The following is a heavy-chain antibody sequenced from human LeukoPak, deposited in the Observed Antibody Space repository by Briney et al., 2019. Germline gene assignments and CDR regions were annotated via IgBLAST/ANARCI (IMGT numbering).Heavy chain of an antibody. CDR3: ARCSGGSCYSLWDYYYYGMGV. CDR2: ISSSGSTI. CDR1: GFTFSRYE. Sequence: GGSLRLSCAASGFTFSRYEMNWVRQAPGKGLEWVSYISSSGSTIYYADSVKGRFTISRDNAKNSLYLQMNSLRAEDTAVYYCARCSGGSCYSLWDYYYYGMGVWGKGTTVTVSS. V-gene: IGHV3-48*03. D-gene: IGHD2-15*01. J-gene: IGHJ6*04.